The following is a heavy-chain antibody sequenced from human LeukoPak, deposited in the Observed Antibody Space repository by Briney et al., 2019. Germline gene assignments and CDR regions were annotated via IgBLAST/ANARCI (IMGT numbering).Heavy chain of an antibody. CDR1: GGSFSGYY. D-gene: IGHD3-10*01. CDR2: INHSGST. CDR3: ARRRDYYGSGSYYY. J-gene: IGHJ4*02. V-gene: IGHV4-34*01. Sequence: PSETLSLTCAVSGGSFSGYYWSWIRQPPGKGLEWIGEINHSGSTNYNPSLKSRVTISVDTSKNQFSLKLSSVTAADTAVYYCARRRDYYGSGSYYYWGQGTLVTVSS.